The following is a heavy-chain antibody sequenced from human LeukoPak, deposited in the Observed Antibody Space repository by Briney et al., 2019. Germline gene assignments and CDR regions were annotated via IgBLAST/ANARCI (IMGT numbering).Heavy chain of an antibody. Sequence: SETLSLTCTVSGGSISSGDYYWSWIRQPPGKGLEWIGYIYYSGSTYYNPSLKSRVTISVDTSKNQFSLKLSSVTAADTAVYYCARHSSDYGDADYWGQGTLVTVSS. D-gene: IGHD4-17*01. CDR1: GGSISSGDYY. CDR3: ARHSSDYGDADY. CDR2: IYYSGST. J-gene: IGHJ4*02. V-gene: IGHV4-30-4*01.